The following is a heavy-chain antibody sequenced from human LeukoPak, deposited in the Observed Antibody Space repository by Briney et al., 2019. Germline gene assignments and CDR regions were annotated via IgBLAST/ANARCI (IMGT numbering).Heavy chain of an antibody. CDR3: ARARYSSAWYASRAYFFDY. CDR2: TYYRSKWYN. V-gene: IGHV6-1*01. CDR1: GDSVSSNSAA. J-gene: IGHJ4*02. D-gene: IGHD6-19*01. Sequence: SQTLSLTCAISGDSVSSNSAAWTWIRQSPSRGLEWLGKTYYRSKWYNDYAVSVKSRMTINPDTSNNQFSLQLNSVTPEDTAVYYCARARYSSAWYASRAYFFDYWGQGTLVTVSS.